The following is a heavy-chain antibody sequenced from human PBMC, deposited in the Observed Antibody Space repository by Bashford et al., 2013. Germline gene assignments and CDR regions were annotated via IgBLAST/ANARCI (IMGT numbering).Heavy chain of an antibody. V-gene: IGHV1-2*02. CDR2: INPKNGGT. CDR3: AKDSSRDSGWIRLDP. CDR1: GYTFTDYY. Sequence: VASVKVSCKASGYTFTDYYIHWVRQAPGQGLEWVGRINPKNGGTDFAPKFQGRVTLTRDTSIGTAYLELSDLKSDDTAIFYCAKDSSRDSGWIRLDPWGQGTLVTVSS. D-gene: IGHD6-19*01. J-gene: IGHJ5*02.